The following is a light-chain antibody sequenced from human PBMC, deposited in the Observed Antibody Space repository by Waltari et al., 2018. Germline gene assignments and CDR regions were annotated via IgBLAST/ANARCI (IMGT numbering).Light chain of an antibody. Sequence: QAALTQPRPMYGSPGQSVTISCPGTRSDVGGYNYVSWYRQYPGKAPILIIYDVTKRPSGVPDRFSGSKSGNTASLAISGLRTEDEADYYCSSYAGTYTFVIFGGGTKLTVL. J-gene: IGLJ2*01. CDR3: SSYAGTYTFVI. CDR2: DVT. V-gene: IGLV2-11*01. CDR1: RSDVGGYNY.